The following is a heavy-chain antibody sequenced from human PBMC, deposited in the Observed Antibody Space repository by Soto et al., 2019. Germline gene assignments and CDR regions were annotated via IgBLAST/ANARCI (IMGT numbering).Heavy chain of an antibody. CDR3: ARGAYYYDSSGYSGWFDP. D-gene: IGHD3-22*01. J-gene: IGHJ5*02. V-gene: IGHV4-59*01. Sequence: SETLSLTCTVSGGSISSYYWSWIRQPPGKGLEWIGYIYYSGSTNYNPSLKSRVTISVDTSKNQFSLKLSSVTAADTAVYYCARGAYYYDSSGYSGWFDPWGQGTLVTV. CDR2: IYYSGST. CDR1: GGSISSYY.